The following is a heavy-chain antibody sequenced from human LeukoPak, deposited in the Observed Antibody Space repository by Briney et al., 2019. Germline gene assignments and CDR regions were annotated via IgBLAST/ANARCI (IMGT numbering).Heavy chain of an antibody. CDR1: GFTFRTYS. V-gene: IGHV3-21*01. CDR2: ISSGGRYI. J-gene: IGHJ3*01. Sequence: GGSLRLSCAASGFTFRTYSMNWVRQAPGKRLEWVSSISSGGRYIFYADSVKGRFTISRNNDNNSLSHQQNNLRGEDTAVYYYARTYPSARKNDAFDVWGQGTMVTVSS. CDR3: ARTYPSARKNDAFDV. D-gene: IGHD1-14*01.